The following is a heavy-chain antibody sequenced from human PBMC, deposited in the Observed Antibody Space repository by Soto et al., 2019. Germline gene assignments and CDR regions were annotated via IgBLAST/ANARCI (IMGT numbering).Heavy chain of an antibody. CDR3: ARCYCSVGRCYTCWHFDL. J-gene: IGHJ2*01. CDR1: GYTFMNYA. D-gene: IGHD2-15*01. V-gene: IGHV1-18*01. Sequence: QVQLVQSGAEVKEPGASVKLSCQASGYTFMNYAISWVRQAPGQGLEWMGWISPSTGNTDQAQNFQGRVTMTLDTSTNTANMELRTLRSDDSAVYYCARCYCSVGRCYTCWHFDLWGRGTLVTVSS. CDR2: ISPSTGNT.